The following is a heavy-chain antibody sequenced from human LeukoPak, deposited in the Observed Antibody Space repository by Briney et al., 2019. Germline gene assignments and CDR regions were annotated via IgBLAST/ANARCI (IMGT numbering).Heavy chain of an antibody. J-gene: IGHJ4*02. D-gene: IGHD3-22*01. Sequence: PSETLSLTCTVSGGSISISSDYWGWIRQPTGKGRDYIGSIYYSGSTYYNPSLKSRVTISVDTSKNQFSLKLSSVTAADTAVYYCARVPYYYDSSGYQNWGQGTLVTVSS. CDR3: ARVPYYYDSSGYQN. CDR2: IYYSGST. CDR1: GGSISISSDY. V-gene: IGHV4-39*07.